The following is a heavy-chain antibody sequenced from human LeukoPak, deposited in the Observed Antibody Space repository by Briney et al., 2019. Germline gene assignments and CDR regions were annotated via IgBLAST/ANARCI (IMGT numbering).Heavy chain of an antibody. Sequence: GRSLRLSCAASGFTFSSYGMHWVRQAPGKGLEWVAVIWYDGSNKYYADSVKGRFTISRDNSKNTLYLQMNSLRAEDTAVYYCANSIAADGWYFDLWGRGTLVTVSS. D-gene: IGHD6-13*01. CDR1: GFTFSSYG. J-gene: IGHJ2*01. V-gene: IGHV3-33*06. CDR2: IWYDGSNK. CDR3: ANSIAADGWYFDL.